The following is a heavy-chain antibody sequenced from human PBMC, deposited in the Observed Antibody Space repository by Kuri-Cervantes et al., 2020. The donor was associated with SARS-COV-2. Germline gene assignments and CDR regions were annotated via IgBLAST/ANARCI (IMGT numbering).Heavy chain of an antibody. CDR3: ARDLSLGKSLDY. J-gene: IGHJ4*02. D-gene: IGHD7-27*01. CDR1: GFTFKTYT. CDR2: ISGSGSYI. Sequence: GGSLRLSCGASGFTFKTYTMNWVRQAPGKARQWISSISGSGSYIYYADSLRGRFTISRDDAKNSLYLQMSSLRAEDTAVYYCARDLSLGKSLDYWGQGTLVTVSS. V-gene: IGHV3-21*01.